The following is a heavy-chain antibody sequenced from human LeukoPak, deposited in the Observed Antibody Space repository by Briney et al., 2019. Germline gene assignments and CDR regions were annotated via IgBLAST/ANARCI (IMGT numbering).Heavy chain of an antibody. Sequence: GSLRLSCAASGFTFSSYAMSWVRQAPGKGLEWIGEINHSGSTNYNPSLKSRVTVSVDTSKNQFSLKLSSVTAADTAVYYCARAADWVIAVAHSNYFDYWGQGTLVTVSS. D-gene: IGHD6-19*01. CDR1: GFTFSSYA. CDR2: INHSGST. CDR3: ARAADWVIAVAHSNYFDY. V-gene: IGHV4-34*01. J-gene: IGHJ4*02.